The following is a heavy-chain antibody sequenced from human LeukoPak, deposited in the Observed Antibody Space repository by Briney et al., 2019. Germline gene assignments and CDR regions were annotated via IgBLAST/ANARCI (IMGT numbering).Heavy chain of an antibody. V-gene: IGHV1-3*01. Sequence: ASVKVSCTASGYTFTSYAMHWVRQAPGQRLEWMGWINAGNGNTKYSQKFQGRVTITRDTSASTAYMELSSLRSEDTAVYYCARDRSSGWYGDAFDIWGQGTMVTVSS. CDR1: GYTFTSYA. J-gene: IGHJ3*02. CDR3: ARDRSSGWYGDAFDI. CDR2: INAGNGNT. D-gene: IGHD6-19*01.